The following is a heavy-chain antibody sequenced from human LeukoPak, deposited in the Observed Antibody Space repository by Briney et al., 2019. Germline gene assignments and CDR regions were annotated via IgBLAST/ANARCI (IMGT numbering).Heavy chain of an antibody. CDR1: GFTFSDYT. J-gene: IGHJ4*02. CDR3: ARVEDYDILTGFDY. V-gene: IGHV3-7*01. D-gene: IGHD3-9*01. CDR2: IKQDGREK. Sequence: GGSLRLSCVASGFTFSDYTMHWVRQAPGKGLEWVANIKQDGREKYSVDSVKGRFTISRDNAKNSLYLQMNSLRAEDTAVYYCARVEDYDILTGFDYWGQGTLVTVSS.